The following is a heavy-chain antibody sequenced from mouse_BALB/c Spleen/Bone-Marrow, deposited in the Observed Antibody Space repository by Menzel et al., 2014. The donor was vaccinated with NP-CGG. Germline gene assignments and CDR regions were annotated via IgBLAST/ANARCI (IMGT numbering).Heavy chain of an antibody. CDR1: GYNFTSYW. Sequence: QVQLQQSGAELAKPGTSVKLSCKASGYNFTSYWINWVKLRPGQGLEWIGDIYPGSGSTNYNEKFKSKATLTVDTLSSTAYMQLSSLASEDSALYYCARFSQLGLLAYWGQGTLVTVSA. J-gene: IGHJ3*01. V-gene: IGHV1-55*01. CDR3: ARFSQLGLLAY. D-gene: IGHD3-1*01. CDR2: IYPGSGST.